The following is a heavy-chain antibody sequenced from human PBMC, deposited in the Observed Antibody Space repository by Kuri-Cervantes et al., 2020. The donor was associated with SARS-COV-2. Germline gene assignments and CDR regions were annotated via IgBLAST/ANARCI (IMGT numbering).Heavy chain of an antibody. CDR1: GFTFDDYA. J-gene: IGHJ4*02. V-gene: IGHV3-9*01. CDR3: AKIRITMIADY. D-gene: IGHD3-22*01. CDR2: ISWNSGSI. Sequence: GGSLRLSCAASGFTFDDYAMHWVRQAPGKGLEWVSGISWNSGSIGYADSVKGRFTISRDNSKNTLYLQMNSLRAEDTAVYYCAKIRITMIADYWGQGTLVTVSS.